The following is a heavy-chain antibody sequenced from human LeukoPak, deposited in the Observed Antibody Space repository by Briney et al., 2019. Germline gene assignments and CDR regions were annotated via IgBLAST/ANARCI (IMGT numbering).Heavy chain of an antibody. V-gene: IGHV1-8*01. J-gene: IGHJ4*02. CDR3: ARAPSQNIHNNFWSGYYFNY. Sequence: GASVKASGKASGYTFTSYDINGVRQATGQGLEWRGWMNPNSGNTGYAQKFQGRVTMTRNTSISTAHMEPSSLRSDDTAVYYCARAPSQNIHNNFWSGYYFNYWVQGTLVTVSS. CDR2: MNPNSGNT. D-gene: IGHD3-3*01. CDR1: GYTFTSYD.